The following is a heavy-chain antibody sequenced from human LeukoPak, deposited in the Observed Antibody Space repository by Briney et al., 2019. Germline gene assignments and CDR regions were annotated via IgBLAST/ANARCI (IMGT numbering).Heavy chain of an antibody. CDR2: ISGSGGST. Sequence: PGGSLRLSCAASGFTFSSYAMSWVRQAPGKGLEWVSAISGSGGSTYYADSVKGRFTISRDNSKNTLYLQMNSLRAEDTAVYYCAKVPTKGGAVAGPFDHWGQGTLVTVSS. CDR3: AKVPTKGGAVAGPFDH. J-gene: IGHJ4*02. V-gene: IGHV3-23*01. CDR1: GFTFSSYA. D-gene: IGHD6-19*01.